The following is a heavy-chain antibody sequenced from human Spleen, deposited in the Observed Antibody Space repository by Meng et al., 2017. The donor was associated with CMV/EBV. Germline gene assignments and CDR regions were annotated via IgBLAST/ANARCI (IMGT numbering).Heavy chain of an antibody. J-gene: IGHJ3*02. CDR2: INPNSGGT. CDR3: ARDESEYDSSGYYFDAFDI. V-gene: IGHV1-2*02. Sequence: ASVKVSCKASGYTFTGYYLHWVRQAPGQGLEWMGWINPNSGGTNYAQKFQGRVTMTRDTSISTAYMELSRLRSDDTAVYYCARDESEYDSSGYYFDAFDIWGQGTTVTVSS. CDR1: GYTFTGYY. D-gene: IGHD3-22*01.